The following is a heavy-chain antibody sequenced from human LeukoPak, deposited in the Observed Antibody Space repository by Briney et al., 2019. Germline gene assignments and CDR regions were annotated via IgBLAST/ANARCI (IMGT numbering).Heavy chain of an antibody. CDR1: GFTFNSYA. J-gene: IGHJ1*01. D-gene: IGHD2-15*01. Sequence: GGSLRLSCATSGFTFNSYAMSWVRQAPGKGLEWVSSMSGSGRKTYYADSVKGRFTISRDNSKNTLYLQMNSLRAEDTAVYYCAQQVGYCSSGSCYFTYWGQGTLVTVSS. CDR3: AQQVGYCSSGSCYFTY. V-gene: IGHV3-23*01. CDR2: MSGSGRKT.